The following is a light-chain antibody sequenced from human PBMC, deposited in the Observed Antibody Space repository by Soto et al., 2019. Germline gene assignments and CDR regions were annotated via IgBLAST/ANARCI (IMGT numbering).Light chain of an antibody. J-gene: IGKJ1*01. CDR3: QQYGSSPT. V-gene: IGKV3-20*01. CDR1: QSVSSSY. CDR2: DVS. Sequence: IVLTQSPGTLSLSPGERATLSCRSSQSVSSSYLAWYQQKPGQAPRLLIYDVSSRATGIPDRFSGSGSGTDFTLTISRLEPEDCAVYYCQQYGSSPTFGQGTKVEIK.